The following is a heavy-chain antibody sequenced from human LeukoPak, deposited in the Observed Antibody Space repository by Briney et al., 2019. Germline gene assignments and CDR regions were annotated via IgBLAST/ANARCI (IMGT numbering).Heavy chain of an antibody. Sequence: GGALRLSCAASGFSFSSYWMSGVRQAPGKGLEWGANIKQDGSEKYYVESVKGGFTVSRDNAKNSLYLQMNSLRAEDTAVYYCPRNRLPSAYLGYSVWGKGTTVTVSS. CDR1: GFSFSSYW. D-gene: IGHD5-18*01. CDR2: IKQDGSEK. CDR3: PRNRLPSAYLGYSV. V-gene: IGHV3-7*01. J-gene: IGHJ6*04.